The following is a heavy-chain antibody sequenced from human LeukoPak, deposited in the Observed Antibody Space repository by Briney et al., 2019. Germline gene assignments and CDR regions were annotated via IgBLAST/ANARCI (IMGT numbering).Heavy chain of an antibody. CDR2: INPSGGST. CDR1: GYTFTSYY. J-gene: IGHJ5*02. D-gene: IGHD4/OR15-4a*01. V-gene: IGHV1-46*01. Sequence: GASVKVSCKASGYTFTSYYMHWVRQAPGQGLEWMGIINPSGGSTSYAQKFQGRVTMTRDMSTSTVYMELSSLRYEATAVYYCARAAGTMVRISYWFEPSGQRTLVTASS. CDR3: ARAAGTMVRISYWFEP.